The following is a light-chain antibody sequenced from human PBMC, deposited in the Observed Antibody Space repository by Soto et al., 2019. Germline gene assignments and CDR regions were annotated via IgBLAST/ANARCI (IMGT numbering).Light chain of an antibody. CDR2: YDS. Sequence: SYELTQPPSVSVAPGKTARITCGGNNIGSKSVHWYQQKPGQAPVLVIYYDSDRPSGIPERFSGSNSGNTATLTISRVEAVDEADYYCHVWDSSSDHYVFGTGTKLTVL. CDR3: HVWDSSSDHYV. J-gene: IGLJ1*01. CDR1: NIGSKS. V-gene: IGLV3-21*04.